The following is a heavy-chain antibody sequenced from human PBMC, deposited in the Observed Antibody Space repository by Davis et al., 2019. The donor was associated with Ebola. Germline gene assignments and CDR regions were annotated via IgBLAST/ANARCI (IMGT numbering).Heavy chain of an antibody. Sequence: PSETLSLTCTVSGGSINGYYWSWIRQPAGKGLEWVGRMYSSGSTTYNPSLTGRAIMSVDTSKNEFSLRLSRVTAADTAVYFCARDNHYDVLTGKYYYYFTDIWGKGTTVIVSS. J-gene: IGHJ6*03. CDR2: MYSSGST. CDR3: ARDNHYDVLTGKYYYYFTDI. D-gene: IGHD3-9*01. CDR1: GGSINGYY. V-gene: IGHV4-4*07.